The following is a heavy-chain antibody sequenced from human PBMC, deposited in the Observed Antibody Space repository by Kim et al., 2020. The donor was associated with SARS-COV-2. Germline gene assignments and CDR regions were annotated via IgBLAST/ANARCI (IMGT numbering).Heavy chain of an antibody. D-gene: IGHD6-13*01. V-gene: IGHV3-30*18. CDR3: AKAGGRQQLVYYYYYGMDV. J-gene: IGHJ6*02. CDR1: GFTFSSYG. Sequence: GGSLRLSCAASGFTFSSYGMHWVRQAPGKGLEWVAVISYDGSNKYYADSVKGRFTISRDNSKNTLYLQMNSLRAEDTAVYYCAKAGGRQQLVYYYYYGMDVWGQGTTVTVSS. CDR2: ISYDGSNK.